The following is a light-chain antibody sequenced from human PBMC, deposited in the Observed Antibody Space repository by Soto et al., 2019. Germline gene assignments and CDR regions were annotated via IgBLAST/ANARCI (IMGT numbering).Light chain of an antibody. CDR1: SSDVGGYNY. J-gene: IGLJ1*01. CDR3: SSYTSSIAYV. V-gene: IGLV2-14*01. Sequence: QSVLTQPASVSGSPGQSITISCTETSSDVGGYNYVSWYQQHPGKAPKLMIYDVSNRPPGVSNRLSGSKSGNTASLTISGFQAEDEADYYCSSYTSSIAYVFGTGTKVTVL. CDR2: DVS.